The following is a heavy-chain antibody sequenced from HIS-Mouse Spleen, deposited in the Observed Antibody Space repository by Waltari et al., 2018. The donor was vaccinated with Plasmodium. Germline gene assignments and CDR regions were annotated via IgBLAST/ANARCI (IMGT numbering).Heavy chain of an antibody. D-gene: IGHD6-13*01. V-gene: IGHV1-2*02. Sequence: QVQLVQSGAEVKKPGASVKVSCKDSGYTFTGDYSHWVRQEPGQGIEWMGWINPNSGCTNYAQKFQGRVTMTRDTSISTAYMELSRLRSDDTAVYYCARVLGYKAAAGTFVEYFQHWGQGTLVTVSS. J-gene: IGHJ1*01. CDR2: INPNSGCT. CDR1: GYTFTGDY. CDR3: ARVLGYKAAAGTFVEYFQH.